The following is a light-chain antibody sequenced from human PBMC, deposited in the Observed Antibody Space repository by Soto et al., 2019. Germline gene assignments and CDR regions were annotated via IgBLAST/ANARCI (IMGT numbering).Light chain of an antibody. CDR1: QSVSSSY. Sequence: EIVLTQSPGTLSLSPGERATLCCRASQSVSSSYLAWYQQKPGQAPRLLISGASSRATGIPDRFSGSGSGTDFTLTISRLEPEDFAVYYCQQYGRSLPIIFGQGTRLEIK. J-gene: IGKJ5*01. CDR3: QQYGRSLPII. CDR2: GAS. V-gene: IGKV3-20*01.